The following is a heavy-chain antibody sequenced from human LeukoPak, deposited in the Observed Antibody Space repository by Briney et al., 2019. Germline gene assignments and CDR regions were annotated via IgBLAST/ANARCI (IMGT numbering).Heavy chain of an antibody. Sequence: SQTLSLTCAVSGGSISSGGYSWSWIRQPPGKGLEWIGYIYHSGSTYYNPSLKSRVTISVDTSKNQFSLKLSSVTAADTAVYYCARYSSGWYSRIDYWGQGTLVTVSS. CDR3: ARYSSGWYSRIDY. J-gene: IGHJ4*02. V-gene: IGHV4-30-2*05. CDR1: GGSISSGGYS. D-gene: IGHD6-19*01. CDR2: IYHSGST.